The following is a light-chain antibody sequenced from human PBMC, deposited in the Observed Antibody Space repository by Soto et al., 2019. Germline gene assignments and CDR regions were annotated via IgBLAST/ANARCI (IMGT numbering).Light chain of an antibody. CDR3: QQYNTFWT. V-gene: IGKV1-5*01. CDR1: QSISSW. CDR2: DAS. Sequence: DIKMSPSPSTVSASVRARVTITCRASQSISSWLAWYQQRPGKAPKPLIYDASTLESGVPSRFSGSGSGTEYTLTISSLQPDDFATYYCQQYNTFWTFGQGTKVDI. J-gene: IGKJ1*01.